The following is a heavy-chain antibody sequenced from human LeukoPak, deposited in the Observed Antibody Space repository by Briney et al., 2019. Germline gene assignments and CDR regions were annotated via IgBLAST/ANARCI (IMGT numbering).Heavy chain of an antibody. CDR3: ARDKYDFWSGYSYNWFDP. CDR2: IYSGGST. D-gene: IGHD3-3*01. V-gene: IGHV3-53*01. Sequence: GGSLRLSCAASGFTVSSNYMSWVRQAPGKGLGWVSVIYSGGSTYYADSVKGRFTISRDNSKNTLYLQMNSLRAEDTAVYYCARDKYDFWSGYSYNWFDPWGQGTLVTVSS. J-gene: IGHJ5*02. CDR1: GFTVSSNY.